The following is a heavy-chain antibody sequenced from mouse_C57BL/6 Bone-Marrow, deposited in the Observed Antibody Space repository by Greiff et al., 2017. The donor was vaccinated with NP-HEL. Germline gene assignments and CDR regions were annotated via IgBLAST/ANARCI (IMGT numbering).Heavy chain of an antibody. V-gene: IGHV1-22*01. CDR2: INPNNGGT. CDR3: ARIYYYGSSYVFDY. CDR1: GYTFTDYN. Sequence: EVQLQESGPELVKPGASVKMSCKASGYTFTDYNMHWVKQSHGKSLEWIGYINPNNGGTSYNQKFKGKATLTVNKTSSTAYMELRSLTSEDSAVYYCARIYYYGSSYVFDYWGQGTTLTVSS. J-gene: IGHJ2*01. D-gene: IGHD1-1*01.